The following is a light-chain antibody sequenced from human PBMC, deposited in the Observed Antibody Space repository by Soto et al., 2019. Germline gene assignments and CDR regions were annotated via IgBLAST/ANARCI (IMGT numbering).Light chain of an antibody. J-gene: IGKJ1*01. CDR1: QSVSSN. Sequence: ETVLTQSPSTLSLSPGERATLSCRASQSVSSNLAWYQQKPGQAPRLLIYGASTRATGIPDRFSGSGSGTDFTLTISRLEPEDFAVYYCQQYDTSPRTFGQGTKVDIK. V-gene: IGKV3-20*01. CDR3: QQYDTSPRT. CDR2: GAS.